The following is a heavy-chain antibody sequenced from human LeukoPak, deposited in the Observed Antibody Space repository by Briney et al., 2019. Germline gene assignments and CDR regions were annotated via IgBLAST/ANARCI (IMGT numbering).Heavy chain of an antibody. CDR2: INPNSGGT. V-gene: IGHV1-2*06. Sequence: ASVRVSCKASGYTFTGYYMHWVRQAPGQGLEWMGRINPNSGGTNYAQKFQGRVTMTRDTSISTAYMELSRLRSDNTAVYYCARGGRDILTGYYTDFYYGVDVWGQGTTVTVSS. D-gene: IGHD3-9*01. CDR3: ARGGRDILTGYYTDFYYGVDV. J-gene: IGHJ6*02. CDR1: GYTFTGYY.